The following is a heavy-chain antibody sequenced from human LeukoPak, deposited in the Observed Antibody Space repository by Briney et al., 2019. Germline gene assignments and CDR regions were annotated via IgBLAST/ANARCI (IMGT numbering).Heavy chain of an antibody. J-gene: IGHJ3*02. D-gene: IGHD3-10*01. Sequence: PGGSLRLSCAASGFTFDDYAMHWVRQAPGKGLEWVSGISWNSGSMGYADSVKGRFTISRDNAKNSLYLQMNSLRAEDTALYYCAKARNGANAFDIWGQGTMVTVSS. V-gene: IGHV3-9*01. CDR2: ISWNSGSM. CDR1: GFTFDDYA. CDR3: AKARNGANAFDI.